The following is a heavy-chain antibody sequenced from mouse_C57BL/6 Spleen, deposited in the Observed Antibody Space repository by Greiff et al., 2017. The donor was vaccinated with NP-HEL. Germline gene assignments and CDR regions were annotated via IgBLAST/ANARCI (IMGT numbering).Heavy chain of an antibody. J-gene: IGHJ1*03. V-gene: IGHV3-6*01. D-gene: IGHD1-1*01. Sequence: DVQLQESGPGLVKPSQSLSLTCSVTGYSITSGYYWNWIRQFPGNKLEWMGYISYDGSNNYNPSLKNRISITRDTSKNQFFLKLNSVTTEDTATYYCARVLPWYFDVWGTGTTVTVSS. CDR2: ISYDGSN. CDR1: GYSITSGYY. CDR3: ARVLPWYFDV.